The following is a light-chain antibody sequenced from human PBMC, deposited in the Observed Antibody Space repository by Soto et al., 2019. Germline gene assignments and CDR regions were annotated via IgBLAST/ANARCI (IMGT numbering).Light chain of an antibody. Sequence: DIQMTQSPSTLSASVGDRVTITCRASQSISRWLAWHQQKPGKAPKLLIYDASSLEGGVPSRFSGSGSGTEFTVTISSLQPDDFATYYCQQYNSYSPWTFGQGTKVDIK. CDR3: QQYNSYSPWT. CDR2: DAS. V-gene: IGKV1-5*01. CDR1: QSISRW. J-gene: IGKJ1*01.